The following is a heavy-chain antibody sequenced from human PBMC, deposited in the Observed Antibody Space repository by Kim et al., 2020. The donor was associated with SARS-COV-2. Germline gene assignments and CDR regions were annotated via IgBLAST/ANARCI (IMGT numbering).Heavy chain of an antibody. Sequence: ASVKVSCKASGYTFTSYDINWVRQATGQGLEWMGWMNPNSGNTGYAQKFQGRVTMTRNTSISTAYMELSSLTSEDTAVYYCAIPTVPDSIGYYFDYWGQGTLVTVSS. CDR1: GYTFTSYD. CDR2: MNPNSGNT. CDR3: AIPTVPDSIGYYFDY. D-gene: IGHD3-22*01. V-gene: IGHV1-8*01. J-gene: IGHJ4*02.